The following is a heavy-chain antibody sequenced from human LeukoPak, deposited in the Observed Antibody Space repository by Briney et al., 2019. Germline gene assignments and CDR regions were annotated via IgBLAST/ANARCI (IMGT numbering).Heavy chain of an antibody. CDR2: LIPIFGTA. J-gene: IGHJ5*02. CDR1: GGTFSSDA. D-gene: IGHD3-9*01. V-gene: IGHV1-69*13. Sequence: ASVRVSCKASGGTFSSDAISSGRQDLGQGRGWMGRLIPIFGTANYAQKFQGRVTITADESTSTAYMELSSLRSEDTAVYYCALYDILTGSPNWFDPWGQGTLVTVSS. CDR3: ALYDILTGSPNWFDP.